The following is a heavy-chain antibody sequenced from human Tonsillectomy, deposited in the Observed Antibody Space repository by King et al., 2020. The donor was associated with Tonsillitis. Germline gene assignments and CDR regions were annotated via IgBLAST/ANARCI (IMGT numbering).Heavy chain of an antibody. CDR1: GFTFSSYG. CDR3: AKHNAIYGSGDY. J-gene: IGHJ4*02. D-gene: IGHD3-10*01. Sequence: HVQLVESGGGVVQPGRSLRLSCAASGFTFSSYGMHWVRQAPGKGLEWVAVISYDGSNKYYADSVKGRFTISRDNSKNTLYLQMNSLRAEDTAVYYCAKHNAIYGSGDYWCQGTLVTVSS. V-gene: IGHV3-30*18. CDR2: ISYDGSNK.